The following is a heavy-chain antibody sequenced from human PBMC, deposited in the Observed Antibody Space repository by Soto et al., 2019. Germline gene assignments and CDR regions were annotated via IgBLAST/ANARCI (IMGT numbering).Heavy chain of an antibody. V-gene: IGHV2-5*02. D-gene: IGHD2-21*02. J-gene: IGHJ6*02. CDR3: VQSRCGGDCLQSYSSHSYYGLDV. CDR1: GFSLSTTGVG. CDR2: IYWDDDK. Sequence: QITLKESGPTLVKPTQTLTLTCTFSGFSLSTTGVGVGWIRQPPGKALEWLALIYWDDDKRYNPSLNSRLTITKDTAKNQVVLAMTNMDPVDTATYYCVQSRCGGDCLQSYSSHSYYGLDVLGQGTTVTGSS.